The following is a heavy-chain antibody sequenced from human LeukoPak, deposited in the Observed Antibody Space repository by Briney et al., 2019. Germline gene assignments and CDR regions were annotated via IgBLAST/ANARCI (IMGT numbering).Heavy chain of an antibody. V-gene: IGHV1-69*13. CDR3: ARDSDTAMVAAPYYFDY. CDR2: IIPIFGTA. CDR1: GGTFSSYA. D-gene: IGHD5-18*01. J-gene: IGHJ4*02. Sequence: ASVKVSCKASGGTFSSYAISWVRQAPGQGLEWMGGIIPIFGTANYAQKFQGRVTITADESTSTAYMELSSLRSEDTAVYYCARDSDTAMVAAPYYFDYWGQGTLVTVSS.